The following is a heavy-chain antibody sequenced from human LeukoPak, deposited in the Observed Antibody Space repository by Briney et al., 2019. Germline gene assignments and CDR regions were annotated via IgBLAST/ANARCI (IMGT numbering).Heavy chain of an antibody. J-gene: IGHJ4*02. CDR1: GFTFSDYY. D-gene: IGHD6-13*01. V-gene: IGHV3-11*03. Sequence: GGSLRLSCAASGFTFSDYYMSWIRQAPGKGLEWVSCISISSSYTNYADSVKGRFTISRDNAKNSLYLQMNSLRAEDTAVYYCARSRQQLHSGFAYWGQGTLVTVSS. CDR2: ISISSSYT. CDR3: ARSRQQLHSGFAY.